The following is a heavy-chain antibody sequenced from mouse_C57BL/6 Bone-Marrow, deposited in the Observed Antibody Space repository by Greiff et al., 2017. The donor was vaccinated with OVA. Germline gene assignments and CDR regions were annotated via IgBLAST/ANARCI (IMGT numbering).Heavy chain of an antibody. V-gene: IGHV1-74*01. J-gene: IGHJ3*01. CDR1: GYTFTSYW. Sequence: VQLQQPGAELVKPGASVKVSCKASGYTFTSYWMHWVKQRPGQGLEWIGRIHPSDSDTNYNQKFKGKATLTVDKSSSTAYMQLSSLTSEDSAVYYCARLVGWALPWCAYWGQGTLVTVSA. D-gene: IGHD1-1*02. CDR2: IHPSDSDT. CDR3: ARLVGWALPWCAY.